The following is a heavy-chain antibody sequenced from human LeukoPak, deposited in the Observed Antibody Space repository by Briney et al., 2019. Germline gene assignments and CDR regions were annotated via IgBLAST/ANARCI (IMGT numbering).Heavy chain of an antibody. V-gene: IGHV3-30*02. Sequence: GGSLRLSCVASTFTFSNYGMHWVRQAPGKGLEWVAFIQYDGTKKYYADYVKGRFTISRDNSKNTLYLQMNSLRAEDTAVYYCAKDATAVVGTVYMDVWGTGTTVTISS. J-gene: IGHJ6*03. CDR3: AKDATAVVGTVYMDV. CDR2: IQYDGTKK. CDR1: TFTFSNYG. D-gene: IGHD6-13*01.